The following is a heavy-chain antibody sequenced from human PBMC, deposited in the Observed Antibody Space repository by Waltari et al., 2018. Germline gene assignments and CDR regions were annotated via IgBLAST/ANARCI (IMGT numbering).Heavy chain of an antibody. J-gene: IGHJ1*01. D-gene: IGHD6-19*01. Sequence: QVQLVESGGGVVQPGGSLRPSCAASGFVFSPYGMHWLRQAPGKGLEWVAFISYDGTTKYFADSVQGRFAISRDDSKNTVSLQMSNLRPDDTAVYYCAKSALAVAGSHFQYWGQGTRVTVSS. CDR1: GFVFSPYG. CDR2: ISYDGTTK. V-gene: IGHV3-30*02. CDR3: AKSALAVAGSHFQY.